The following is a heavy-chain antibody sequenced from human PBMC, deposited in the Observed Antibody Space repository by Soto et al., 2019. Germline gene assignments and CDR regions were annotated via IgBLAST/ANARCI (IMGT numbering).Heavy chain of an antibody. CDR3: ATARFDYYDSSGYYYPEAYGMDV. CDR2: ISGSGGST. CDR1: GFTFSSYA. J-gene: IGHJ6*02. V-gene: IGHV3-23*01. D-gene: IGHD3-22*01. Sequence: PGGSLRLSCAASGFTFSSYAVSWVRQAPGKGLKWVSTISGSGGSTYYADSVKGRFTISRDNSKNTLYLQMNSPRAEDTAVYYCATARFDYYDSSGYYYPEAYGMDVWGQGTTVTVSS.